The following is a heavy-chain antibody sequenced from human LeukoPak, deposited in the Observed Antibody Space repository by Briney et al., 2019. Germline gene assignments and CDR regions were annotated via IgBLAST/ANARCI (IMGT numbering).Heavy chain of an antibody. CDR3: ARDHPLYDYVWGSYPRGEY. Sequence: ASVKVSCKASGYTFTSYGIIWVRQAPGQGLEWMGWISAYNGNTNYAQKLQGRVTMTTDTSTSTAYMELRSLRSDDTAVYYCARDHPLYDYVWGSYPRGEYWGQGTLVTVSS. J-gene: IGHJ4*02. CDR2: ISAYNGNT. D-gene: IGHD3-16*02. V-gene: IGHV1-18*01. CDR1: GYTFTSYG.